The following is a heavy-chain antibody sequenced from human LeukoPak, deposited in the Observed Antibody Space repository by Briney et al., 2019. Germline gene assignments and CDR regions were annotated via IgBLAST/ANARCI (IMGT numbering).Heavy chain of an antibody. V-gene: IGHV3-48*03. Sequence: GGSLRLSCAASGFTFSSYEMNWVRQAPGKGLEWVSYISSSGGTIYYADSVKGRFTISRDNAKNTLYLQMNSLRAEDTAVYYCAKDRTPMVRGVTFFDYWGQGTLVTVSS. D-gene: IGHD3-10*01. CDR1: GFTFSSYE. CDR2: ISSSGGTI. J-gene: IGHJ4*02. CDR3: AKDRTPMVRGVTFFDY.